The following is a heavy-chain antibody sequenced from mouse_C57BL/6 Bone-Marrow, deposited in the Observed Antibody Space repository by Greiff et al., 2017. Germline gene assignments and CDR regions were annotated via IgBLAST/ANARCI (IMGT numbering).Heavy chain of an antibody. V-gene: IGHV5-9-1*02. J-gene: IGHJ2*01. CDR2: ISSGGDYI. D-gene: IGHD4-1*01. CDR3: TRGGGNWDFDY. CDR1: GFTFSSYA. Sequence: MLVESGEGLVKPGGSLKLSCAASGFTFSSYAMSWVRQTPEKRLEWVAYISSGGDYIYYADTVKGRFTISRDNARNTLYLQMSSLKSEDTAMYYCTRGGGNWDFDYWGQGTTLTVSS.